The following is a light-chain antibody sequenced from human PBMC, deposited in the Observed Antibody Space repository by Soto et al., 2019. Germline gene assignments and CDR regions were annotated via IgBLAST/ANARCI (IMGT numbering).Light chain of an antibody. CDR2: NND. CDR3: AAWDDSLNGWV. J-gene: IGLJ3*02. V-gene: IGLV1-44*01. CDR1: SSNIGSNT. Sequence: QAVVTQPPSASGTPGQRVTISCSGSSSNIGSNTVNWYQQLPGTAPKLLIYNNDQRPSGVPDRFSGSRSGTSASLATSGLQSEDEADYYCAAWDDSLNGWVFGGGTKLTVL.